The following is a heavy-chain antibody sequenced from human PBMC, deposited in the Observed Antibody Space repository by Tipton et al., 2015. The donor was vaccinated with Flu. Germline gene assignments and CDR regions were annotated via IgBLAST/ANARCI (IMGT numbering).Heavy chain of an antibody. J-gene: IGHJ4*02. CDR3: ARDEDTSMGTH. D-gene: IGHD5-18*01. Sequence: LSLTCTVSGGSISSSSYYWGWIRQSPGKGLEWIGFSYYSGSTSYNPSLQSRVTISVDTSKNQFSLNLSSLTAADTAVYYCARDEDTSMGTHWGQGTLVTVSS. V-gene: IGHV4-39*07. CDR1: GGSISSSSYY. CDR2: SYYSGST.